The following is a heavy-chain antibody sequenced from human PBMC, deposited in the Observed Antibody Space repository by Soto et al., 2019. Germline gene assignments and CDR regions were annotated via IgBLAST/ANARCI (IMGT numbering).Heavy chain of an antibody. CDR1: GGSISSSSYY. CDR2: IYYSGST. Sequence: SETLSLTCTVSGGSISSSSYYWGWIRQPPGKGLEWIGSIYYSGSTYYNPSLKSRVTISVDTSKNQFSLKLSSVTAADTAVYYCARDQSDIVATIWGPNYYMDVWGKGTTVTVSS. J-gene: IGHJ6*03. CDR3: ARDQSDIVATIWGPNYYMDV. V-gene: IGHV4-39*02. D-gene: IGHD5-12*01.